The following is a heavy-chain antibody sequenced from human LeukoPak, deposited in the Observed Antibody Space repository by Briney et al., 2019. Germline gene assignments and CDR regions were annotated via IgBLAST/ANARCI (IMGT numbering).Heavy chain of an antibody. CDR3: ARDSGCGDYIPDI. CDR2: ISSSSITI. Sequence: GGSLRLSCAASGFTFSGFPINWVRQAPGKGLEWVSYISSSSITIYYADSVKGRFTVSRDNAKNSLYLQMNSLRAEDTAVYYCARDSGCGDYIPDIWGQGTMVTVSS. CDR1: GFTFSGFP. V-gene: IGHV3-48*01. D-gene: IGHD4-17*01. J-gene: IGHJ3*02.